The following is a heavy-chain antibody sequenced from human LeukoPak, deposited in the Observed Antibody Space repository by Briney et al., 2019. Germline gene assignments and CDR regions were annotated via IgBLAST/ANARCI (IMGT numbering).Heavy chain of an antibody. Sequence: GGSLRLSCAASGFNFNTYEMSWVRQAPGKGLEWVSLISGDGGTTFYADSVKGRFTISRDNKKNSLHLQMNSLRTEDTAFYYCAKDIGERGYKDYWGQGTLVTVSS. CDR3: AKDIGERGYKDY. V-gene: IGHV3-43*02. CDR2: ISGDGGTT. CDR1: GFNFNTYE. D-gene: IGHD5-18*01. J-gene: IGHJ4*02.